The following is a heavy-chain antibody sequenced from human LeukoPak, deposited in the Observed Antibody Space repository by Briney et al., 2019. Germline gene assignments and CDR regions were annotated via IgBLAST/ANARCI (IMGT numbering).Heavy chain of an antibody. Sequence: ASVKVSCKASGYTFTSYGISWVRQAPGQGLEWMGWISAYNGNTNYAQTFQGRVTMTRDTSISTAYMELSRLKSDDTALYYCARGGALYYDFWDWGQGTLVTVSS. D-gene: IGHD3-3*01. V-gene: IGHV1-18*01. J-gene: IGHJ4*02. CDR3: ARGGALYYDFWD. CDR1: GYTFTSYG. CDR2: ISAYNGNT.